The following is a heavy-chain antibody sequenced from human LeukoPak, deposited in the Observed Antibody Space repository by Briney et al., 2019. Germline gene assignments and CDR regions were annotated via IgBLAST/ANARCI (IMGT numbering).Heavy chain of an antibody. CDR3: ARSVLAAVNTLDS. D-gene: IGHD3-9*01. J-gene: IGHJ4*02. CDR1: GFTFSSYA. CDR2: MSGTRNFI. V-gene: IGHV3-21*01. Sequence: GGSLRLSCAASGFTFSSYAMNWVLQAPGKGLEWVSSMSGTRNFIYYADSVKGRFTISRDKAKNSLYLQMSSLRAEDTAVYFCARSVLAAVNTLDSWGQGTLVTVSS.